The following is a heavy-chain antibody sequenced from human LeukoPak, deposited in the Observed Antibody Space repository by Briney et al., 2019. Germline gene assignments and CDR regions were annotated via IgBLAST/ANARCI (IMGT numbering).Heavy chain of an antibody. CDR1: GFTFNSYS. D-gene: IGHD6-6*01. Sequence: GGSLRLSCAASGFTFNSYSMHWVRQAPGKGLEWVSSISSSSSYIYYADSVKGRFTISRDNAKNSLYLQMNSLRAEDTAVYYCARGMQLALDYWGQGTLVTVSS. V-gene: IGHV3-21*01. CDR2: ISSSSSYI. J-gene: IGHJ4*02. CDR3: ARGMQLALDY.